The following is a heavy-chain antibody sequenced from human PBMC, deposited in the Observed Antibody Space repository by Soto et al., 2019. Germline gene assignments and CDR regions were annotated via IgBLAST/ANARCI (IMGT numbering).Heavy chain of an antibody. CDR3: AIDRQWLAHNWFDP. Sequence: GGSLRLSCAASGFTFSSYWMHWVRQAPGKGLVWVSRINSDGSSTSYADSVKGRFTISRDNAKNTLYLQMNSLRAEDTAVYYCAIDRQWLAHNWFDPWGQGTLVTVSS. J-gene: IGHJ5*02. CDR1: GFTFSSYW. CDR2: INSDGSST. D-gene: IGHD6-19*01. V-gene: IGHV3-74*01.